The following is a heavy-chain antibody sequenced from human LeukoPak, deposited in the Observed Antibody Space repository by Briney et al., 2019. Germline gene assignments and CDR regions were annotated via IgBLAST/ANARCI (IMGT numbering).Heavy chain of an antibody. CDR3: ARGVEPLAANTLAY. D-gene: IGHD1-14*01. V-gene: IGHV3-53*01. CDR2: LYSDGNT. CDR1: GFTVITND. J-gene: IGHJ4*02. Sequence: GGSLRLSCAASGFTVITNDMTWVRQAPGKGLEWVSVLYSDGNTKYADSVQGRFTISRDNSKNTLYLEMNSLSPDDTAVYYCARGVEPLAANTLAYWGLGTLVTVSP.